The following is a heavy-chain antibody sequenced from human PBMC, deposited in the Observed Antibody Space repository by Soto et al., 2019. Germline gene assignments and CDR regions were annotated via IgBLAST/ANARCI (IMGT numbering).Heavy chain of an antibody. J-gene: IGHJ4*02. V-gene: IGHV3-33*01. Sequence: QVQLVESGGGVVQLGRSLRLSCAASGFTFSSYGIHWVRQAPGKGLEWVAVIWYDGSNKYYADSVKGRFTISRDNSKNTLFLQMNSLRAEDTAVYYCAREYNFQFDYWGQGTLVTVSS. D-gene: IGHD1-1*01. CDR1: GFTFSSYG. CDR3: AREYNFQFDY. CDR2: IWYDGSNK.